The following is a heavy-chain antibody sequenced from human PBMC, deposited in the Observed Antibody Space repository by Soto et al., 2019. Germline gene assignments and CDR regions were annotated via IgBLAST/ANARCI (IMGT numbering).Heavy chain of an antibody. V-gene: IGHV1-69*13. D-gene: IGHD4-17*01. CDR1: GGTFSSYA. CDR3: ARVMTTVTTGYYYYGMDV. J-gene: IGHJ6*02. CDR2: IIPIFGTA. Sequence: ASVKLSCKASGGTFSSYAISWVRQAPGQGLEWMGGIIPIFGTANYAQKFQGRVTITADESTSTAYMELSSLRSEDTAVYYCARVMTTVTTGYYYYGMDVMGQGTTVTVSS.